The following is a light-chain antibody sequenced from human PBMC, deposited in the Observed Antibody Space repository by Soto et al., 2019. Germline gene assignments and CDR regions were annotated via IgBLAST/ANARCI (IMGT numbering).Light chain of an antibody. J-gene: IGKJ5*01. Sequence: EIVSTHSPGALSLSPGERAALCCRASQSVSNNYLAWYQQKPGQAPRLLIYGASSRATGIPDRFSGSGSGTDFTLTISRLEPEDFAVYYCQQYGSSPLTFGQGTRLEIK. CDR3: QQYGSSPLT. V-gene: IGKV3-20*01. CDR2: GAS. CDR1: QSVSNNY.